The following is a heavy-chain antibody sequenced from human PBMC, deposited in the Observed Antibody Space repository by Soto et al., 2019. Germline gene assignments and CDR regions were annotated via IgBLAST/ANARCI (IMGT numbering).Heavy chain of an antibody. CDR1: GGSISSYY. Sequence: SETLSLTCTVSGGSISSYYWSWIRQPPGKGLEWIGYIYYSGSTNYNPSLKSRVTISVDTSKNQFSLKLSSVTAADTAVYYCARAKDYGDYRIDYWGQGTLVTVS. D-gene: IGHD4-17*01. J-gene: IGHJ4*02. V-gene: IGHV4-59*01. CDR2: IYYSGST. CDR3: ARAKDYGDYRIDY.